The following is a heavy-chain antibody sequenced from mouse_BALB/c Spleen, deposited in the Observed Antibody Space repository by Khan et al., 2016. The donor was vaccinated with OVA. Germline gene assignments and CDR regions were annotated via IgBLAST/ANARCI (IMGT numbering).Heavy chain of an antibody. CDR2: INYSGAT. V-gene: IGHV3-2*02. CDR3: ARWFTY. CDR1: GYSITSDYA. Sequence: EVQLLESGPGLVKPSQSLSLTYTVTGYSITSDYAWNWIRQFPGNKLEWMGYINYSGATSYLPSLKSRISITRDTSKNQFFLQLNSVTTEDSATYYCARWFTYWGQGTLVTVS. J-gene: IGHJ3*01.